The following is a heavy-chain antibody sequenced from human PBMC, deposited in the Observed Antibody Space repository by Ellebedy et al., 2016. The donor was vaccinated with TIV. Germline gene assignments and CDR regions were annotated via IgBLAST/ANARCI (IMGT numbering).Heavy chain of an antibody. D-gene: IGHD3/OR15-3a*01. CDR3: GKAITPMIWSNLDH. CDR2: ISWNGGSI. J-gene: IGHJ4*02. Sequence: SLKISCAASGFTFDDFSMHWVRQAPGKGLEWVAGISWNGGSIGYMDSVRGRFTISRDNAQNSLYLQMNSLRTEDTAFYYCGKAITPMIWSNLDHWGQGTLVTVSS. CDR1: GFTFDDFS. V-gene: IGHV3-9*01.